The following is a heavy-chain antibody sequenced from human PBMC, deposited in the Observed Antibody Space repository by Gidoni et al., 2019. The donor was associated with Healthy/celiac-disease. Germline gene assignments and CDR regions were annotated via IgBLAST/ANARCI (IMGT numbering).Heavy chain of an antibody. Sequence: QVQLVQSGAEVKKPGDSVKVSCKASGYTFTGYYMHWVRQAPGQGLEWRGWINSNSGGTNYAQKFQGRVTMTRDTSISTAYMELSRLRSDDTAVYYCARAPPFSGAMIVDYWGQGTLVTVSS. CDR2: INSNSGGT. CDR3: ARAPPFSGAMIVDY. V-gene: IGHV1-2*02. CDR1: GYTFTGYY. J-gene: IGHJ4*02. D-gene: IGHD3-22*01.